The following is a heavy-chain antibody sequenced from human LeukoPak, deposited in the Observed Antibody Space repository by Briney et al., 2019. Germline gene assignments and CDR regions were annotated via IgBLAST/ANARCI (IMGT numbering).Heavy chain of an antibody. J-gene: IGHJ4*02. CDR1: GFTFSSSG. D-gene: IGHD3-22*01. CDR3: AKDRLYYYDSSPGIFDY. CDR2: IRYDGSNK. Sequence: GGSLRLSCAASGFTFSSSGMHWARQAPGKGLEWLAFIRYDGSNKYYADSVKGRFTISRDNSKNTLYLQMNSLRAEDTAVYYCAKDRLYYYDSSPGIFDYWGQGTLVTVSS. V-gene: IGHV3-30*02.